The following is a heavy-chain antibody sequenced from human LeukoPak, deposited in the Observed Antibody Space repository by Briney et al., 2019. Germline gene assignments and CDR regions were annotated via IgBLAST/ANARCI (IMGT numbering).Heavy chain of an antibody. CDR3: AKPKTGELSWFDP. D-gene: IGHD7-27*01. CDR1: GFTFSSYS. Sequence: GGSLRLSCAASGFTFSSYSMNWVRQAPGKGLEWVSAISGSSSYIYYADSVKGRFTISRDNAKNSLYLQMNSLRAENTAVYYCAKPKTGELSWFDPWGQGTLVTVSS. CDR2: ISGSSSYI. V-gene: IGHV3-21*04. J-gene: IGHJ5*02.